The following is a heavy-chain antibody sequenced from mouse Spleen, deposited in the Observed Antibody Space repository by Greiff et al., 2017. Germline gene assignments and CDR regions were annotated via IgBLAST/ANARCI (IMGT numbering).Heavy chain of an antibody. CDR2: IDPSDSYT. J-gene: IGHJ4*01. V-gene: IGHV1-59*01. CDR3: ARMNSRGTAYAMDY. D-gene: IGHD1-2*01. CDR1: GYTFTSYW. Sequence: QVQLQQSGAGLVRPGTSVKLSCKASGYTFTSYWMHWVKQRPGQGLEWIGVIDPSDSYTNYNQKFKGKATLTVDTSSSTAYMQLSSLTSEDSAVYYCARMNSRGTAYAMDYWGQGTSVTVSS.